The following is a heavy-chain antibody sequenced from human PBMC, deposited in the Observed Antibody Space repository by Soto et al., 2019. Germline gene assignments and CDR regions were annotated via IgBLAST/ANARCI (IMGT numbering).Heavy chain of an antibody. D-gene: IGHD2-2*01. CDR1: GFTFSSYG. V-gene: IGHV3-30*18. Sequence: VQLVESGGGVVQPGRSLRLSCAASGFTFSSYGMHWVRQAPGKGLEWVAVISYDGSNKYYADSVKGRFTISRDNSKNTLYLQMNSLRAEDTAVYYCAKDRAAVVVPAARGDYFDYWGQGSLVTVSS. J-gene: IGHJ4*02. CDR2: ISYDGSNK. CDR3: AKDRAAVVVPAARGDYFDY.